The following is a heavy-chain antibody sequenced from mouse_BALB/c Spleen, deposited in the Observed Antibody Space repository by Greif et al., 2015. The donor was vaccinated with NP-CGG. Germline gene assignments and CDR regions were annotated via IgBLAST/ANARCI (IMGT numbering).Heavy chain of an antibody. D-gene: IGHD2-1*01. CDR3: ASMVTTWFAY. V-gene: IGHV1-7*01. Sequence: QVHVKQSGAELAKPGASVKMSCKASGYTFTSYWMHWVKQRPGQGLEWIGYINPSTGYTEYNQKFKDKATLTADKSSSTAYMQLSSLTSEDSAVYYCASMVTTWFAYWGQGTLVTVSA. J-gene: IGHJ3*01. CDR2: INPSTGYT. CDR1: GYTFTSYW.